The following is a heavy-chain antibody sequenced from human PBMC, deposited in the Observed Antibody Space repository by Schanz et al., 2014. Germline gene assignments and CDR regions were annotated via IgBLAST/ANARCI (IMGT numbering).Heavy chain of an antibody. CDR1: GFSFSTHW. Sequence: VQLVESGGGLVQPGGSVRLSCGASGFSFSTHWMAWVRQAPGKGLEWVSHINSDGTTTTYADSVKGRFTISRDNAENTLYLQMNSLRVEDTAVYYCAMGGYQLHHWGQGTLVTVSA. CDR3: AMGGYQLHH. V-gene: IGHV3-74*02. J-gene: IGHJ4*02. D-gene: IGHD1-7*01. CDR2: INSDGTTT.